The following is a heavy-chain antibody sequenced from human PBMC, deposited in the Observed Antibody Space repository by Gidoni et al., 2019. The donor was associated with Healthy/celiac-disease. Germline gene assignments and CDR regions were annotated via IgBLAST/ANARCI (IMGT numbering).Heavy chain of an antibody. CDR1: GFTFSSYA. D-gene: IGHD6-13*01. CDR3: VTKASSPHCY. Sequence: EVQLLASGGGLVQPGGSLRLSCAASGFTFSSYAMSWVRQAPGKGLAWVSAISGSGGSPYYADSVKGRFTISRDNSKNTLYLQMNSLRAEDTAVYYCVTKASSPHCYWCQGTLVTVSS. V-gene: IGHV3-23*01. CDR2: ISGSGGSP. J-gene: IGHJ4*02.